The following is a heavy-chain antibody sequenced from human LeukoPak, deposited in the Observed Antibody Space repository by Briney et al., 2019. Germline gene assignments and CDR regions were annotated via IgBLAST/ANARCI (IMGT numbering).Heavy chain of an antibody. J-gene: IGHJ4*02. CDR1: GFTFSSYS. Sequence: GGSLRLSCAASGFTFSSYSMNWVRQAPGKGLEWVSYISSSSSTIYYADSVKGGFTISRDNAKNSLYLQMNSLRAEETAVYYCARVCAADSGYDCSEEDFDYWGQGTLVTVSS. CDR2: ISSSSSTI. V-gene: IGHV3-48*01. D-gene: IGHD5-12*01. CDR3: ARVCAADSGYDCSEEDFDY.